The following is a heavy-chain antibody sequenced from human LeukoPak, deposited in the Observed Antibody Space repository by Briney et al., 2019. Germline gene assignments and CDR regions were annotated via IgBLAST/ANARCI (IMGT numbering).Heavy chain of an antibody. J-gene: IGHJ3*02. D-gene: IGHD4-17*01. Sequence: PGGSLRLSCAASGFTFSSYGMHWVRQAPGKGLEWVAVISYDGSNKYYADSVKGRFTISRDNSKNTLYLQLNSLRTDDTAVYYCAKGTLYGDHGSDSFDIWGQGTVVTVSS. CDR3: AKGTLYGDHGSDSFDI. CDR1: GFTFSSYG. CDR2: ISYDGSNK. V-gene: IGHV3-30*18.